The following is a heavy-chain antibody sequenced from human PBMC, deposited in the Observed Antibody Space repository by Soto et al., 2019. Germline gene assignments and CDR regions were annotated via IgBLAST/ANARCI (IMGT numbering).Heavy chain of an antibody. V-gene: IGHV4-39*01. CDR2: IYYSGST. D-gene: IGHD3-22*01. CDR3: ARIGLEYYYDSSGSEGWFDP. Sequence: LSLTCTVSGGSISSSTYYWGWIRQPPGKGLEWIGNIYYSGSTDYNPSLKSRVTISVDTSKNQFSLKLNSVTAADTAVYYFARIGLEYYYDSSGSEGWFDPWGQGILVTVSS. CDR1: GGSISSSTYY. J-gene: IGHJ5*02.